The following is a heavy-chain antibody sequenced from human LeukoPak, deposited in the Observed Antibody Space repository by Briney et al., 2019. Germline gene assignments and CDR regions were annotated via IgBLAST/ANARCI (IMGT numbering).Heavy chain of an antibody. CDR3: ARDDAYYDSSGRPDY. Sequence: GGSLRLSCAVSGFTFNTFAMHWVRQAPGKGLEWVAFTSYDGSKKFYADSVKGRFTISRDNSKSTLYLQMNSLRPEDTAVYYCARDDAYYDSSGRPDYWGQGTLVTVSS. J-gene: IGHJ4*02. D-gene: IGHD3-22*01. CDR2: TSYDGSKK. CDR1: GFTFNTFA. V-gene: IGHV3-30*04.